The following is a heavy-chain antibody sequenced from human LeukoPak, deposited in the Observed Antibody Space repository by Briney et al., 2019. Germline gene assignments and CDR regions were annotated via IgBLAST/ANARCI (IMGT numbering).Heavy chain of an antibody. CDR3: ARDWDDDYGVTGGY. CDR1: GFTFSDYY. D-gene: IGHD4-17*01. V-gene: IGHV3-7*01. CDR2: IKQDGSET. J-gene: IGHJ4*02. Sequence: GGSLRLSCAASGFTFSDYYMSWIRQAPGKGLEWVADIKQDGSETYYVDSVKGRFTISRDNAKNSLYLQMNSLRAEDTAVYYCARDWDDDYGVTGGYWGQGTLVTVSS.